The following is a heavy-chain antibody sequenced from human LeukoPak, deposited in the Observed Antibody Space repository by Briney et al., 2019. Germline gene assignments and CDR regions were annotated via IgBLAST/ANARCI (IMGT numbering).Heavy chain of an antibody. Sequence: SETLSLTCTVSGGSISSYYWNWIRQPAGKGLEWIGRIYTSGTTNFNPSLQSRVTMSVDTSKDQFSLKLTSVTAADTAVYYCARSKTYRSTWNSDYWGQGTLVTVSS. CDR1: GGSISSYY. CDR2: IYTSGTT. CDR3: ARSKTYRSTWNSDY. D-gene: IGHD6-13*01. V-gene: IGHV4-4*07. J-gene: IGHJ4*02.